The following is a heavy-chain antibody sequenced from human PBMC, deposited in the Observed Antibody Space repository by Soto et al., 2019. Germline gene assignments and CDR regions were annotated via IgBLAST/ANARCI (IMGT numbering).Heavy chain of an antibody. V-gene: IGHV1-69*13. Sequence: ASVKVSCKASGGTFSSYAISWVRQAPGQGLEWMGGIIPIFGTANYAQKFQGRVTITADESTSTAYMELSSLRSEDTAVYYCARDPGTAMVSSQYYFDYWGQGTLVTVSS. CDR2: IIPIFGTA. CDR1: GGTFSSYA. D-gene: IGHD5-18*01. CDR3: ARDPGTAMVSSQYYFDY. J-gene: IGHJ4*02.